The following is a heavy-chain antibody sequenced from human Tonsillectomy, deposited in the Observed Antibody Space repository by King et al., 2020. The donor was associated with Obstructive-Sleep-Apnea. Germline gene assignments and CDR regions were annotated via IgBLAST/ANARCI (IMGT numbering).Heavy chain of an antibody. V-gene: IGHV4-39*07. CDR1: GGSISGSTYY. CDR2: IYFGGDT. CDR3: ARDFNWFDP. Sequence: QLQESGPGLVKPSETLSLTCTVSGGSISGSTYYWGWIRQPPGKGLEWIGSIYFGGDTYYNPSLKSRVTISVDTSKNQFSLKVNSVTAADTAVYYCARDFNWFDPWGQGTLVTVSS. J-gene: IGHJ5*02.